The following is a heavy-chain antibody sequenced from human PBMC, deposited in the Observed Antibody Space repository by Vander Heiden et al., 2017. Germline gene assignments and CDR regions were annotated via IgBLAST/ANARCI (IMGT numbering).Heavy chain of an antibody. CDR3: ARNIGVVTAILFDY. Sequence: EVQLVESGGGLVQPGGSLGLSCAASGFNFRSYNMNWVRQAPGKGLEWLSHISSASSTIYYADSVKGRFTISRDNAKNSLYLQMSSLRAEDTAVYYCARNIGVVTAILFDYWGQGTLVTVSS. J-gene: IGHJ4*02. D-gene: IGHD2-21*02. CDR1: GFNFRSYN. CDR2: ISSASSTI. V-gene: IGHV3-48*01.